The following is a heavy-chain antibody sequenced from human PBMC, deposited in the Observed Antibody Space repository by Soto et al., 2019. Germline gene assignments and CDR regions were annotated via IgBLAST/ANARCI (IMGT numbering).Heavy chain of an antibody. Sequence: SETLSLTCTVSGGSVSSSSYYWGWVRQPPGKGLEWIGGVYYSGSTYYNPSLESRVTISVDRSKNQFSLKLMSLSAADTAVYYCGRLEGLATISYYFDYWGQGALVTVSS. CDR3: GRLEGLATISYYFDY. V-gene: IGHV4-39*01. D-gene: IGHD3-9*01. J-gene: IGHJ4*02. CDR2: VYYSGST. CDR1: GGSVSSSSYY.